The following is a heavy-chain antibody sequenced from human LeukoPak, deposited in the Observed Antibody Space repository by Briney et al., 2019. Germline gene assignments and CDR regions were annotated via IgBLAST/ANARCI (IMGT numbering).Heavy chain of an antibody. D-gene: IGHD1-14*01. CDR2: VIQGEGT. Sequence: PSETLSLTCAVYSASFSGSYWSWFRQPPGKGLEWIGEVIQGEGTNYNPSLKSRVTISQDTSKNQVSLKLNSVTAADTAVYYCARGEDRAKARYWGQGTLVTVSS. V-gene: IGHV4-34*12. CDR3: ARGEDRAKARY. CDR1: SASFSGSY. J-gene: IGHJ4*02.